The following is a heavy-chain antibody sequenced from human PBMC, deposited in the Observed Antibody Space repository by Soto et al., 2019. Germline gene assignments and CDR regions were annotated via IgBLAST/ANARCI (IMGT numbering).Heavy chain of an antibody. J-gene: IGHJ6*02. CDR3: ARDRMGESSGSPHYYYYVMDV. CDR2: IYNSGST. Sequence: SETLSLTCTVSGGSISSAGYYWTWIRQHPGKGLEWFGHIYNSGSTYYNSSLKSRVSISVDTSKNQFSLKVNSVTAADTAVYYFARDRMGESSGSPHYYYYVMDVWGQGTTVTVSS. CDR1: GGSISSAGYY. V-gene: IGHV4-31*03. D-gene: IGHD3-22*01.